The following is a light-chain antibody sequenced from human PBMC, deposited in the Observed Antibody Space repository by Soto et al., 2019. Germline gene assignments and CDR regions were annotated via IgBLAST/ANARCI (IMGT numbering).Light chain of an antibody. CDR3: QQLNSLT. CDR2: AAS. CDR1: QGISSY. V-gene: IGKV1-9*01. J-gene: IGKJ3*01. Sequence: DIQLTQSPSFRSASVGDRVTITCRASQGISSYLAWYQQKPGKAPTLLIYAASTLQSGVPSRFSGSGSGTEFTLTISSLQPEDFATYYCQQLNSLTFGPGTKVDIK.